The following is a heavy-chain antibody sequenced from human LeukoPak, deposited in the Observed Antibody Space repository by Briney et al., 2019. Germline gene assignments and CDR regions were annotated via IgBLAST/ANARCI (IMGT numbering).Heavy chain of an antibody. V-gene: IGHV6-1*01. D-gene: IGHD7-27*01. CDR1: GDSVSSNSAA. J-gene: IGHJ3*02. Sequence: SQTLSLTCAISGDSVSSNSAAWNWIRQSPSRGLEWLGMTYYRSMWYNDYAVSVKSRITINPDTSKNQFSLKLSSVTAADTAVYYCARDRKNWDHGDAFDIWGQGTMVTVSS. CDR2: TYYRSMWYN. CDR3: ARDRKNWDHGDAFDI.